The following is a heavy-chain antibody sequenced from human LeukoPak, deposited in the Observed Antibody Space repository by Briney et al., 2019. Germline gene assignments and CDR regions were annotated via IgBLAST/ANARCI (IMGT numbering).Heavy chain of an antibody. J-gene: IGHJ4*02. V-gene: IGHV1-18*01. Sequence: ASVKVSCKASGYTFTSYGISWVRQAPGQGLEWMGWIGAYNGNTNYAQKLQGRVTMTTDTSTSTAYMELRSLRSDDTAVYYCARGRIAAGTVGVVSAFWGRGTLVTVSS. D-gene: IGHD6-13*01. CDR3: ARGRIAAGTVGVVSAF. CDR2: IGAYNGNT. CDR1: GYTFTSYG.